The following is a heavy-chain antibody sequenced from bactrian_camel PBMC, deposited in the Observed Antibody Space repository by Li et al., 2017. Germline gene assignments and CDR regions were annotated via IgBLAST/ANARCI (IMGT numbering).Heavy chain of an antibody. CDR3: AADDGGSWTGKYCFGY. CDR1: GPTWNIFS. D-gene: IGHD6*01. V-gene: IGHV3S53*01. CDR2: IDSDGTT. J-gene: IGHJ6*01. Sequence: HVQLVESGGGSVQSGGSLTLSCAASGPTWNIFSMGWFRQAPGKEREWVAAIDSDGTTTYAESVKGRFTISKDNAKNILYLQMNNLNPEDTGTYTCAADDGGSWTGKYCFGYWGQGTQVTVS.